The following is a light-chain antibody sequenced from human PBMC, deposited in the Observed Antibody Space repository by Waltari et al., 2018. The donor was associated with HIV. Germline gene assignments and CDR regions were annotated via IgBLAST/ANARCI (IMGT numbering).Light chain of an antibody. CDR1: QSFLSTSDNKNY. CDR3: QQYFTTPIT. V-gene: IGKV4-1*01. Sequence: DIVMTQSPDSLAVSLGERATINCRSRQSFLSTSDNKNYLAWYQQKPGQPPKLLISWASTRESGVPARFSGSGSGTYFTLTISSLQAEDVAVYYCQQYFTTPITFGQGTRLEIK. J-gene: IGKJ5*01. CDR2: WAS.